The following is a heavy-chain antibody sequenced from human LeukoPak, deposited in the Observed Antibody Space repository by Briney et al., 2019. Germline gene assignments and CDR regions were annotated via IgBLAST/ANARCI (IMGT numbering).Heavy chain of an antibody. Sequence: PGGSLRLSCAASGFTFSSYSMNWVRQAPGKGLEWVSSISSSSSYIYYADSVKGRFTISRANAKNSLYLQMNSLRAEDTAVYYCARIIWGCSSTSCYNMDYWGQGTLVTVSS. D-gene: IGHD2-2*02. J-gene: IGHJ4*02. CDR1: GFTFSSYS. CDR2: ISSSSSYI. V-gene: IGHV3-21*01. CDR3: ARIIWGCSSTSCYNMDY.